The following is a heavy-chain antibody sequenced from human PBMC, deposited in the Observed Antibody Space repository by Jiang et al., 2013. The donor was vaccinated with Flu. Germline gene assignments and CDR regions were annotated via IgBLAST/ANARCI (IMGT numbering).Heavy chain of an antibody. CDR2: ISYDGSNK. Sequence: VQLLESGGGVVLPGRSLRLSCAASGFTFSSNGMHWVRQAPGKGLEWVAVISYDGSNKYYADSVKGRFTVSRDNSNNTLYLQMNSLRAEDTAVYYCAKETGTTFDSYYYGLNVWGQGTTVTVSS. CDR1: GFTFSSNG. D-gene: IGHD1-7*01. V-gene: IGHV3-30*18. J-gene: IGHJ6*02. CDR3: AKETGTTFDSYYYGLNV.